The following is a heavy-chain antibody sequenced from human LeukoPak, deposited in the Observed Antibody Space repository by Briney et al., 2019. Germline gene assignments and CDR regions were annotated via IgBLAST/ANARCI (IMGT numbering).Heavy chain of an antibody. J-gene: IGHJ4*02. CDR3: AKAPRWPTVPEDY. CDR2: ISGSGSST. Sequence: PGGSLRLSCAASGFTFSSYAMSWVRQAPGKGLEWVSAISGSGSSTYYADSVKGRFTISRDNSKNTLYLQMSSLRVEDTAVYYCAKAPRWPTVPEDYWGQGTLVTVSS. V-gene: IGHV3-23*01. CDR1: GFTFSSYA. D-gene: IGHD4-23*01.